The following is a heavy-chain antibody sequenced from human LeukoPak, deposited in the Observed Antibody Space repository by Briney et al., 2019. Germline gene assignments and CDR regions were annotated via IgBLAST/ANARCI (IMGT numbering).Heavy chain of an antibody. CDR3: AHPSTPDYGGLDY. J-gene: IGHJ4*02. CDR2: ITGSGGSI. V-gene: IGHV3-23*01. CDR1: GFTFRLYV. Sequence: GGSLRLSCVASGFTFRLYVMTWVRQAPGEGLEWVSAITGSGGSIYYADSVRGRFTISRDNSKNTLYLQMNGLRAEDTAVYYCAHPSTPDYGGLDYRGQGTLVTVSS. D-gene: IGHD4-17*01.